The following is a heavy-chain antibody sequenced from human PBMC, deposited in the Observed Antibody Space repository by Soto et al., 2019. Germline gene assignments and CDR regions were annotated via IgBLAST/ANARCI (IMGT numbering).Heavy chain of an antibody. CDR1: GFTFSSYG. D-gene: IGHD3-3*01. Sequence: GGSLRLSCAASGFTFSSYGMHWVRQAPGKGLEWVAVIWYDGSNKYYADSVKGRFTISRDNSKNTLYLQMNSLRAEDTAVYYCARDGGTATYYDFWSGYYWWFDPWGQGTLVTVSS. CDR3: ARDGGTATYYDFWSGYYWWFDP. V-gene: IGHV3-33*01. CDR2: IWYDGSNK. J-gene: IGHJ5*02.